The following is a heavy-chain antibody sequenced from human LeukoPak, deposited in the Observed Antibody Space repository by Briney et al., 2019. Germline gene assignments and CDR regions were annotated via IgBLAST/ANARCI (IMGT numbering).Heavy chain of an antibody. CDR3: TRDRAVAANAFDI. J-gene: IGHJ3*02. CDR1: GFTFSSYS. D-gene: IGHD6-19*01. V-gene: IGHV3-21*01. Sequence: GGSLRLSCAASGFTFSSYSMNWVRQAPGKGLEWVSSISSSSSYIYYADSVKGRFTISRDNAKNSLYLQMNSLRAEDTAVYYCTRDRAVAANAFDIWGQGTMVTVSS. CDR2: ISSSSSYI.